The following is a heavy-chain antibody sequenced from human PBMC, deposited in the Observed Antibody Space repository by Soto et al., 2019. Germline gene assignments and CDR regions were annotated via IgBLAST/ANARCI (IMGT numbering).Heavy chain of an antibody. V-gene: IGHV3-13*04. D-gene: IGHD2-2*01. Sequence: GGSLRLSCAASGFTFSDYDMHWVRQASGKGLEWVSGVRTDGDTFYAGSVKGRFTISRENAENYLYLQMNTLGAGDTAVYYCARKTRGLYYAMDGWGQGTTVTVSS. CDR2: VRTDGDT. J-gene: IGHJ6*02. CDR1: GFTFSDYD. CDR3: ARKTRGLYYAMDG.